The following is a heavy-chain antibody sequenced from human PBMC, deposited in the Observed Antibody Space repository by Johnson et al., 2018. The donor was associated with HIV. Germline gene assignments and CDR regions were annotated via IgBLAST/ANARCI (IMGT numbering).Heavy chain of an antibody. CDR2: VNWNADTP. Sequence: VPLVESGGGLVQPGGSLRLSCVASGFNLDDYGMSWVRQAPGKGLEWVSGVNWNADTPGYADSVKGRFTISRDTAKMSLYLQMNSLRAGDTAVYFCSKEVIWGQGTMVTVSS. J-gene: IGHJ3*02. CDR3: SKEVI. V-gene: IGHV3-20*04. CDR1: GFNLDDYG.